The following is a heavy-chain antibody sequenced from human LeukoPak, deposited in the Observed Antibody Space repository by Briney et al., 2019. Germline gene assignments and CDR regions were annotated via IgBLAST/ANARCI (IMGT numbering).Heavy chain of an antibody. CDR1: GYSFTSYW. D-gene: IGHD4-11*01. Sequence: GASLKTSCKGSGYSFTSYWIGWVRQLPGKGLEWMGIIYPGDSDTRYSPSFQGQVTISTDKSISTAYLQWSSLKASDTAMYYCARGTTVTADYYYGMDVWGQGTTVTVSS. CDR2: IYPGDSDT. V-gene: IGHV5-51*01. CDR3: ARGTTVTADYYYGMDV. J-gene: IGHJ6*02.